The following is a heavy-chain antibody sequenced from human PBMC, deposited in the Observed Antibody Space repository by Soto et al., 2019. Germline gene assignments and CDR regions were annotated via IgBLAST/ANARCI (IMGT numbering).Heavy chain of an antibody. D-gene: IGHD3-10*01. V-gene: IGHV3-7*05. CDR3: ARDVSPGSSSLYLDAFDI. CDR2: IKKDGSVR. Sequence: GGSLTLSCEASGFAFSSNWMTWIRQVPEKGLEWVANIKKDGSVRSYLDSVKGRFTVSRDNAKNSLYLQMDSLRDEDTALYYCARDVSPGSSSLYLDAFDIWGQGTMVT. CDR1: GFAFSSNW. J-gene: IGHJ3*02.